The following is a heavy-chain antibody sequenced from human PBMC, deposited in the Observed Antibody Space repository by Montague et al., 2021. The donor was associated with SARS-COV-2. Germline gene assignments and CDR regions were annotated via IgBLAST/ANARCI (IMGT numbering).Heavy chain of an antibody. CDR2: IFYSGTT. CDR1: GASISSSENS. Sequence: SETLSLTCTVSGASISSSENSWGWIRQSPGKGLEWFGSIFYSGTTYFNPSLRSRISISVDTSKNQFSLKVTSVTAADTAVYYCARHVTFGGVVVALDYWGQEYLVTVSS. D-gene: IGHD3-16*02. V-gene: IGHV4-39*01. CDR3: ARHVTFGGVVVALDY. J-gene: IGHJ4*02.